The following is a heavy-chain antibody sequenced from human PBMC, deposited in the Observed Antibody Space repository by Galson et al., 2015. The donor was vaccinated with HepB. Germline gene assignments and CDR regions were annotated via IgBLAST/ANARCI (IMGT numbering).Heavy chain of an antibody. Sequence: SLRLSCAASGFTFSNYAMSWVRQAPGKGLEWVSVVTGSGGSTYYADSVKGRVTISRDNSENTLFLHMSSLRVEDTAVYYCARDLIPVAGIHGYFHLWGRGTLVTVSS. V-gene: IGHV3-23*01. CDR2: VTGSGGST. CDR1: GFTFSNYA. D-gene: IGHD6-19*01. J-gene: IGHJ1*01. CDR3: ARDLIPVAGIHGYFHL.